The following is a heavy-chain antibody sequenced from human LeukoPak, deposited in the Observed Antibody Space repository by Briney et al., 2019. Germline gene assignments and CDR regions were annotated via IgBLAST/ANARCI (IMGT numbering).Heavy chain of an antibody. D-gene: IGHD2-2*01. V-gene: IGHV4-31*03. CDR1: GGSISSGGYY. CDR2: IYYSGST. Sequence: PSETLSLTCTVSGGSISSGGYYWSWLRQHPGKGLEWIGYIYYSGSTYYNPSLKSRVTISVETTKNQFSLKLSSVTAADTAVYYCARDLTKYRSWFDPWGQGTLVTVSS. J-gene: IGHJ5*02. CDR3: ARDLTKYRSWFDP.